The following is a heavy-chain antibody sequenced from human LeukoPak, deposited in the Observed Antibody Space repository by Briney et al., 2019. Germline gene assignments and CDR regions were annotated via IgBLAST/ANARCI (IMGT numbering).Heavy chain of an antibody. D-gene: IGHD3-9*01. V-gene: IGHV4-39*01. CDR1: GGSISSSSYY. CDR2: IYYSGST. Sequence: PSETLSLNCTVSGGSISSSSYYWGWIRQPPGKGLEWIGRIYYSGSTYYNPSLKSRVTISVDTSKNQFSLKLSSVTAADTAVYYCARNTQTLLRYFDWLFYNWFDPWGQGTLVTVSS. CDR3: ARNTQTLLRYFDWLFYNWFDP. J-gene: IGHJ5*02.